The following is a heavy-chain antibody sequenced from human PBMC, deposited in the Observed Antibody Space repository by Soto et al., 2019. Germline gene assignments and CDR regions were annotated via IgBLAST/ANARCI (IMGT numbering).Heavy chain of an antibody. D-gene: IGHD4-17*01. J-gene: IGHJ5*02. CDR1: GYTFTSYY. Sequence: GASVKVSCKASGYTFTSYYMHWVRQAPGQGLEWMGIINPSGGSTTYAQKFQGRVTMTRDTSTSTVYMELSSLRSEDTAVYYCASDYGDYLIDPWGQGTLVTVSS. CDR3: ASDYGDYLIDP. V-gene: IGHV1-46*01. CDR2: INPSGGST.